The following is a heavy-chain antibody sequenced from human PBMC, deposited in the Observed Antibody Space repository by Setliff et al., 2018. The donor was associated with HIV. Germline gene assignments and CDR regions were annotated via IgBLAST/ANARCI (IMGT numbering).Heavy chain of an antibody. D-gene: IGHD5-12*01. V-gene: IGHV3-7*02. Sequence: LSLSCAASGFTFSTYWMSWVRQAPGKGLEWVANIKQDGSEKYYVDSVKGRFTISRDNAKNALYLQMNSLRAEDTAVYYCATHRVGQRPWLSDFWGQGTLVTVSS. CDR2: IKQDGSEK. J-gene: IGHJ4*02. CDR3: ATHRVGQRPWLSDF. CDR1: GFTFSTYW.